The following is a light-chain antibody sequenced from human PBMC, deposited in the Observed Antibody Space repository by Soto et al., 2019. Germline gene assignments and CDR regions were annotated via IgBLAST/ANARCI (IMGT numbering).Light chain of an antibody. CDR1: QSVSSN. CDR3: QQYNDWRT. V-gene: IGKV3-15*01. Sequence: EIVMTQSPVTLSVSPGERATLSCRASQSVSSNLAWYQQKPGQAPRLLIYGASTRATGIPARFSGSGSGTEFTLTISSLQSEDLAVYYCQQYNDWRTFGQGTKLEIK. CDR2: GAS. J-gene: IGKJ2*01.